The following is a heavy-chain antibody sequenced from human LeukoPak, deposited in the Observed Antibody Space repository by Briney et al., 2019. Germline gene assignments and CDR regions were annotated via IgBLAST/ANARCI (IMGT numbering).Heavy chain of an antibody. Sequence: ASVKVSCKVSGYTLTELSMHWVRQAPGKGLEXXXXXXXEDGETIYAQKFQGRVTMTEDTSTDTAYMELSSLRSEDTAVYYCATAADYDILTGYYNGLDYWGQGTLVTVSS. D-gene: IGHD3-9*01. CDR1: GYTLTELS. CDR3: ATAADYDILTGYYNGLDY. CDR2: XXXEDGET. J-gene: IGHJ4*02. V-gene: IGHV1-24*01.